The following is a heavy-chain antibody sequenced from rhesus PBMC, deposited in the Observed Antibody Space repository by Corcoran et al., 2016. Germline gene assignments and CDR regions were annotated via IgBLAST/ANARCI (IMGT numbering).Heavy chain of an antibody. D-gene: IGHD6-43*01. V-gene: IGHV4-122*02. CDR3: AREYSSSENSLDV. CDR1: GGSISSGYYY. CDR2: ITYSGST. Sequence: QVQLQESGPGLVKPSETLSLTCAVSGGSISSGYYYWRLIRQPPGKGLEWIGYITYSGSTSYNPSLKSRVTISRDTSKNQFSLKLSSVTAADTAVYYCAREYSSSENSLDVWGRGVLVTVSS. J-gene: IGHJ5-2*02.